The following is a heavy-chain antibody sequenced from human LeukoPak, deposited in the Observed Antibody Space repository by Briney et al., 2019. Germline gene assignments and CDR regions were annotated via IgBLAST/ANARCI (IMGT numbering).Heavy chain of an antibody. V-gene: IGHV7-4-1*02. Sequence: ASVKVSCKASGYTFTSYAMNWVRQAPGQGLEWMGWINTNTGNPTYAQGFTGRFVFSLDTSVSTAYLQISSLKAEDTAVYYCARDGRGSGWLDAFDIWGQGTMVTVSS. CDR1: GYTFTSYA. D-gene: IGHD6-19*01. CDR2: INTNTGNP. J-gene: IGHJ3*02. CDR3: ARDGRGSGWLDAFDI.